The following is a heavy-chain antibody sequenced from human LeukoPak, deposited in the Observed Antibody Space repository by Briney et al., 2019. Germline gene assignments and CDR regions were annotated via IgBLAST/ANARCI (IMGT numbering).Heavy chain of an antibody. CDR2: IHPSTGNP. J-gene: IGHJ5*02. Sequence: ASVKVSCKASGYTFTNYAMNWVRQAPGQGLEWMGWIHPSTGNPTYAQGFTGRFVFSLDTSVSTTYLQIRGLKAEDTAVYYCARDFRGRYYDFWSGWGNWFDPWGQGTLVTVSS. V-gene: IGHV7-4-1*02. D-gene: IGHD3-3*01. CDR1: GYTFTNYA. CDR3: ARDFRGRYYDFWSGWGNWFDP.